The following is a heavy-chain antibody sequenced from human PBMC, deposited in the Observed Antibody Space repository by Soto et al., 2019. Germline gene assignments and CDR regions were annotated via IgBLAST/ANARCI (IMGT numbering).Heavy chain of an antibody. CDR3: AISRPSSSWYGDSGAFDI. D-gene: IGHD6-13*01. J-gene: IGHJ3*02. V-gene: IGHV3-13*01. CDR1: GFTFSSYD. CDR2: IGTAGDT. Sequence: QAGGSLRLSCAASGFTFSSYDMHWVRQATGKGLEWVSAIGTAGDTYYPGSVKGRFTISRENAKNSLYLQMNSLRAGDTAVYYCAISRPSSSWYGDSGAFDIWGQGTMVTVSS.